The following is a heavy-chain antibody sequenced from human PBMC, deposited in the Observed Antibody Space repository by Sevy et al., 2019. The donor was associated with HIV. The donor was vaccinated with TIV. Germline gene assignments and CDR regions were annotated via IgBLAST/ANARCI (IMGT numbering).Heavy chain of an antibody. CDR3: ARQRASSGYFYFDS. D-gene: IGHD3-22*01. J-gene: IGHJ4*02. Sequence: SETLSFTCTVSGGSISSGDYYWSWIRQPPGKGLEWIGYIFYSGSTYFNPSLKSRVTISLDTSKSQFSLRLSSVTAADTAVFYCARQRASSGYFYFDSRGQGTLVTVSS. CDR1: GGSISSGDYY. V-gene: IGHV4-30-4*01. CDR2: IFYSGST.